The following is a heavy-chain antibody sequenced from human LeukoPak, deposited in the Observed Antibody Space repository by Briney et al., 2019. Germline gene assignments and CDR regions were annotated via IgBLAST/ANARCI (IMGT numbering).Heavy chain of an antibody. Sequence: GGSLRLSCAASGFTFDDYAMHWVRQAPGKGLEWVSGISWNSGSIGYADSVKGRFTISRDNAKNSLYLQMNSLRAEDMALYYCAKAASSLLPGDFDYWGQGTLVTVSS. CDR1: GFTFDDYA. CDR3: AKAASSLLPGDFDY. J-gene: IGHJ4*02. CDR2: ISWNSGSI. V-gene: IGHV3-9*03. D-gene: IGHD2-15*01.